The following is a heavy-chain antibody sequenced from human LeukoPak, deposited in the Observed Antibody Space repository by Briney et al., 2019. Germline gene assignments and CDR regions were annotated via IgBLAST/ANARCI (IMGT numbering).Heavy chain of an antibody. J-gene: IGHJ5*02. CDR2: INPNSGDT. V-gene: IGHV1-2*02. CDR1: GYTFTGYY. CDR3: ARVPYPHYGWFDP. Sequence: ASVKVSCKASGYTFTGYYMHWVRQAPGQGLEWMGWINPNSGDTKYAQKFQGRVTMTRDTSISTAYMELSRLRSDDTAVYYCARVPYPHYGWFDPWGQGTLVTVSS. D-gene: IGHD4-17*01.